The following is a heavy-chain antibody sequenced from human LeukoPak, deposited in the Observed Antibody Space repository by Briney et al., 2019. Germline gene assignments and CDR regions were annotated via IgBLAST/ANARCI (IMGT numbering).Heavy chain of an antibody. D-gene: IGHD6-13*01. CDR1: GFTFSNFG. Sequence: GGSLRLSCAASGFTFSNFGMHWIRQAPGKGLEWVAVISYDGKNEYYTDSVKGRFTISRDNAKNTVYLQMNSLKPEDTAVYYCARGAEAGRSKSYYLEYWGQGTLVTVSS. CDR2: ISYDGKNE. CDR3: ARGAEAGRSKSYYLEY. J-gene: IGHJ4*02. V-gene: IGHV3-30*03.